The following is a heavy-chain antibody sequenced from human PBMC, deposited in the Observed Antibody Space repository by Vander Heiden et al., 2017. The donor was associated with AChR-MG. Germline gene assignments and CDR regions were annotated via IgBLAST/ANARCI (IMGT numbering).Heavy chain of an antibody. D-gene: IGHD5-18*01. CDR3: AKDALGFTPMVMGH. CDR1: RFNFTSYA. J-gene: IGHJ4*02. CDR2: IRFDGSNK. Sequence: QVQLVESGGGVVQPGGSLRLSCPASRFNFTSYAMHWVRQAPGRGLEWVAFIRFDGSNKSYADSVRGRFTISRDNSKNTLYLQMNSLRAEDTAVYYCAKDALGFTPMVMGHWGQGTLVTVSS. V-gene: IGHV3-30*02.